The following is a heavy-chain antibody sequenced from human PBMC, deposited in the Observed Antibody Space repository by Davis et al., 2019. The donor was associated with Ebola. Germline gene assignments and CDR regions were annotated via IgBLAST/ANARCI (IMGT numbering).Heavy chain of an antibody. CDR1: GFTVSSNY. J-gene: IGHJ4*02. D-gene: IGHD4-11*01. CDR2: IYSGGST. CDR3: ARDSDDYSFDY. Sequence: GESLKISCAASGFTVSSNYMSWVRQAPGKGLEWVSVIYSGGSTYYADSVKGRFTISRDNPKNTLYLQTNSLRAEDTAVYYCARDSDDYSFDYWGQGTLVTVSS. V-gene: IGHV3-53*01.